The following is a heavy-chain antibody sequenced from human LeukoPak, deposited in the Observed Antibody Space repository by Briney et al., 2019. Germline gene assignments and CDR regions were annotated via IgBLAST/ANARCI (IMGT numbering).Heavy chain of an antibody. J-gene: IGHJ4*02. CDR2: ISSSGGT. D-gene: IGHD3/OR15-3a*01. V-gene: IGHV4-59*01. CDR1: GGSFNSNY. Sequence: SETLSLTCTVSGGSFNSNYWSWLRQTQGKGLEWIGYISSSGGTKYNPSLESRVTFSVGAAKNQFYQKLNSVTPADTAVYYCARAWTRHYFDYWGQGTLVLVSS. CDR3: ARAWTRHYFDY.